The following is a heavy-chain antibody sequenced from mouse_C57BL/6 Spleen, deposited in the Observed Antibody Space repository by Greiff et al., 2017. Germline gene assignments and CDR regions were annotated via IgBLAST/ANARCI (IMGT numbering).Heavy chain of an antibody. J-gene: IGHJ4*01. Sequence: QVQLKESGPELVKPGASVKISCKASGYAFSSSWMNWVKQRPGKGLEWIGRIYPGDGDTNYNGKFKGKATLTADKSSSTAYMQLSSLTSEDSAVYFCARAGGNYGAMDYWGQGTSVTVSS. D-gene: IGHD2-1*01. CDR3: ARAGGNYGAMDY. CDR1: GYAFSSSW. V-gene: IGHV1-82*01. CDR2: IYPGDGDT.